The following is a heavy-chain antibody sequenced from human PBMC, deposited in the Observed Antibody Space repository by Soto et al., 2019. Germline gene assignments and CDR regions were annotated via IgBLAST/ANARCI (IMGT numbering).Heavy chain of an antibody. V-gene: IGHV5-51*01. D-gene: IGHD1-26*01. CDR2: IYPGDSDT. J-gene: IGHJ4*02. Sequence: PGESLKISCQASGYSFISSWIGWVRQMPGKGLEWMGIIYPGDSDTRYSPSFQGQVTISADKSTSTAYLQWSSLKASDTATYYCARMMAACGTAFDYWGQGAMVTVSS. CDR1: GYSFISSW. CDR3: ARMMAACGTAFDY.